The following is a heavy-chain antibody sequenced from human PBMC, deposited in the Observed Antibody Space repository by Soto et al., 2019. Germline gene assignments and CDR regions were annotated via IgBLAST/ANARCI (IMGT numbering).Heavy chain of an antibody. Sequence: SVKVSCKASGGTFSSYAISWVRQAPGQGLEWMGGIIPIFGTANYAQKFQGRVTITADESTSTAYMELSSLRSEDAAVYYCARIGGSYYYGMDVWGQGTTVPVSS. CDR2: IIPIFGTA. CDR3: ARIGGSYYYGMDV. D-gene: IGHD3-16*01. V-gene: IGHV1-69*13. J-gene: IGHJ6*02. CDR1: GGTFSSYA.